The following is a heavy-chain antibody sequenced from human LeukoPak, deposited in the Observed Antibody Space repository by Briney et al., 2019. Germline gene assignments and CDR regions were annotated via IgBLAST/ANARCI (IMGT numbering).Heavy chain of an antibody. D-gene: IGHD3-10*01. V-gene: IGHV1-8*01. CDR3: ARGGLSRWTTMSGVVIGGHCDP. CDR1: GYTFTNFE. J-gene: IGHJ5*02. CDR2: MNPSSGNT. Sequence: ASVKVSCKASGYTFTNFEINWVRQATGQGPEWMGRMNPSSGNTDYAQKFQGRVAMTSDTSIATAYMELSSLTSEDTAVYFCARGGLSRWTTMSGVVIGGHCDPWGQGTLVTVSS.